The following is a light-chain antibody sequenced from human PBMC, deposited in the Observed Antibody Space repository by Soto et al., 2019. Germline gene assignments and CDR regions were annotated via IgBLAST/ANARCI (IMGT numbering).Light chain of an antibody. V-gene: IGLV1-44*01. CDR2: SDN. Sequence: QPVLTQPPSASGTPGQRVTISCSGSSSNIGTNTVIWYQQLPGAAPKLLIYSDNQRPSGVPDRFSGSKSGTSASLAISGLQSEDEADYFCAAWDVSLVVFGGGTKVTV. CDR1: SSNIGTNT. CDR3: AAWDVSLVV. J-gene: IGLJ2*01.